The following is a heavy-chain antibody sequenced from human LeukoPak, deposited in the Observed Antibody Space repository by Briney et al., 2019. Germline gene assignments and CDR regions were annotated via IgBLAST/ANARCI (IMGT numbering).Heavy chain of an antibody. CDR2: INHSGST. D-gene: IGHD1-26*01. V-gene: IGHV4-34*01. J-gene: IGHJ4*02. CDR3: ARHTGVGASDY. Sequence: SETLSLTCTVSGGSISSYYWSWIRQPPGKGLEWIGEINHSGSTNYNPSLKSRVTISVDTSKNQFSLKLSSVTAADTAVYYCARHTGVGASDYWGQGTLVTVSS. CDR1: GGSISSYY.